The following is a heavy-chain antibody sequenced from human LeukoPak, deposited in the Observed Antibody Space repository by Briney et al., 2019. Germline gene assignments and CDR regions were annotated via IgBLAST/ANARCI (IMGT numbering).Heavy chain of an antibody. CDR1: GFTFSSYA. CDR2: ISGSGGST. J-gene: IGHJ3*02. CDR3: AKRGPHYGIVGAWDAFDI. Sequence: PGGSLRLSCAASGFTFSSYAMSWVRQAPGKGLEWVSAISGSGGSTYYADSVKGRFTISRDNSKNTLYLQMNSLRAEDTAVYYCAKRGPHYGIVGAWDAFDIWGRGTMVAVSS. D-gene: IGHD1-26*01. V-gene: IGHV3-23*01.